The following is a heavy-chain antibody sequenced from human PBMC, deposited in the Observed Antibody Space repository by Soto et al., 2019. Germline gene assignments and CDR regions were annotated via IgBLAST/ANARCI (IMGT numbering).Heavy chain of an antibody. V-gene: IGHV4-31*03. J-gene: IGHJ4*02. CDR1: GVSISSGGYY. CDR3: ATGFSAYYDSSGYYYDSYYFDY. Sequence: PSEALSLTCTVSGVSISSGGYYWSWIRQHPGQGWEGIVYIYYSGSTYYNPSLKSRVTISVDTSKNQCSLKLSSVTAADTAVYYCATGFSAYYDSSGYYYDSYYFDYWGQGTLVTVSS. CDR2: IYYSGST. D-gene: IGHD3-22*01.